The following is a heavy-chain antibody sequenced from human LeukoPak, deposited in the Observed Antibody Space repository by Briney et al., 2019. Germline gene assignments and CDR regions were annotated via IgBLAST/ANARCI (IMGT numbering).Heavy chain of an antibody. V-gene: IGHV3-23*01. CDR1: GFTFSSYA. CDR2: ISGSGAST. J-gene: IGHJ4*02. CDR3: ARDPGAFPYFFDC. Sequence: PGGSLRLSCAASGFTFSSYAMSWVRQAPGEGLEWVSGISGSGASTYYADSVEGRFTISRDNSKNTLYLQMNSLRVEDTAVYFCARDPGAFPYFFDCWGQGTLVTVSS. D-gene: IGHD4/OR15-4a*01.